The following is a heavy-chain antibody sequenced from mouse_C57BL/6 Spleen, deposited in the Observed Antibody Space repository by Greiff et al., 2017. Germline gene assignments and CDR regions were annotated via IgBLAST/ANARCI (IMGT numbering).Heavy chain of an antibody. Sequence: VQLQQPGAELVMPGASVKLSCKASGYTFTSYWMHWVKQRPGQGLEWIGEIDPSDSYTNYNQKFKGKSTLTVDKSSSTAYMQLSSLTSEDSAVYYCARMGYDGYWGQGTTLTVSS. CDR2: IDPSDSYT. J-gene: IGHJ2*01. CDR1: GYTFTSYW. CDR3: ARMGYDGY. D-gene: IGHD2-2*01. V-gene: IGHV1-69*01.